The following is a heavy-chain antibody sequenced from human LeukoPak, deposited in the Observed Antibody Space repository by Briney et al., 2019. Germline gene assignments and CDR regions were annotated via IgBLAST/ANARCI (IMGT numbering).Heavy chain of an antibody. D-gene: IGHD2-21*02. CDR3: ARYSGIDRGGDCYPDY. Sequence: KPSETLSLTCAVYGGSSSGYYWSWIRQPPGKGLEWIGEINHSGSTNYNPSLKSRVTISVDTSKNQFSLKLSSVTAADTAVYYCARYSGIDRGGDCYPDYWGQGTLVTVSS. J-gene: IGHJ4*02. CDR1: GGSSSGYY. CDR2: INHSGST. V-gene: IGHV4-34*01.